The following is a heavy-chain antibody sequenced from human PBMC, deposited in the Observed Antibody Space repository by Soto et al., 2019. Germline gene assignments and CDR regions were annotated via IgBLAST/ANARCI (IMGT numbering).Heavy chain of an antibody. D-gene: IGHD3-10*01. J-gene: IGHJ6*02. CDR3: ASGYGSGYMDV. V-gene: IGHV4-31*03. CDR2: IYYSGST. Sequence: QVQLQESGPGLVKPSQTLSLTCTVSGGSLSSGGYYWSWIRQHPGKGLEWIGYIYYSGSTYYSPAVKGRVTISVDTCKNQCSRNLSSGTAADTAVYYCASGYGSGYMDVWGQGTAVTVSS. CDR1: GGSLSSGGYY.